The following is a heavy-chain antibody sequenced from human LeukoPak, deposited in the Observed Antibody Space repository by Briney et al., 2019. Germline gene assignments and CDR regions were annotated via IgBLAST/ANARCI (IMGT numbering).Heavy chain of an antibody. CDR1: GFTFSSYG. CDR2: IRYDGSNK. D-gene: IGHD2-2*01. J-gene: IGHJ5*02. CDR3: TPLEGDIVVVPAAPPTNWFDP. V-gene: IGHV3-30*02. Sequence: PGGSLRLSCAASGFTFSSYGMHWVRQAPGKGLEWVAFIRYDGSNKYYADSVKGRFTISRDNSKNTLYLQMNSLRAEDTAVYYCTPLEGDIVVVPAAPPTNWFDPWGQGTLVTVSS.